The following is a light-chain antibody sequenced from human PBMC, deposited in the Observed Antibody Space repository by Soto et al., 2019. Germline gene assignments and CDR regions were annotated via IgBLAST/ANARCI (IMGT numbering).Light chain of an antibody. Sequence: QSVLTQPPSASGTPGQRVSLSCSGDSSTFATNYVHWYQQLPGAAPKLLIYRSDQRPSGVPERFSGSKTGTSASLTSSGLRPEDEAHYYCAADTGNLNGPVFGGGTQLTVL. V-gene: IGLV1-47*01. J-gene: IGLJ7*01. CDR1: SSTFATNY. CDR2: RSD. CDR3: AADTGNLNGPV.